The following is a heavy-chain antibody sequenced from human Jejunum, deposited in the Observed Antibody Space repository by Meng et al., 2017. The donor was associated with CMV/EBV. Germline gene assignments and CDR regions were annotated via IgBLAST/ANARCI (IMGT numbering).Heavy chain of an antibody. CDR2: IYRGNDQ. J-gene: IGHJ4*02. V-gene: IGHV2-5*02. D-gene: IGHD5-18*01. CDR1: GFITVGSGGG. CDR3: AHVVGGYYPSRPDY. Sequence: GPMLVNAQTTRAITGTIVGFITVGSGGGGGWIHPAPGKPLEWLSLIYRGNDQRYSPSLKSRLTISKDTYRNEVVLTMTNMDPVETGTYYSAHVVGGYYPSRPDYWGQGTLVTVSS.